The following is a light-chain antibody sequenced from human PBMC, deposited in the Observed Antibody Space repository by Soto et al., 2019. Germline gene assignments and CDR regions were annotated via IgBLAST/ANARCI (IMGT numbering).Light chain of an antibody. Sequence: EIVLTQSPGTLSLSPGERATLSCRASQTVSSSYFAWYQQKPGQAPRLLIYGASTRATGIPDRFSGSGSGTDFTLTISRLEPEDFAVYYCQQYGSSMGSFDQGTKVEIK. CDR2: GAS. V-gene: IGKV3-20*01. J-gene: IGKJ1*01. CDR1: QTVSSSY. CDR3: QQYGSSMGS.